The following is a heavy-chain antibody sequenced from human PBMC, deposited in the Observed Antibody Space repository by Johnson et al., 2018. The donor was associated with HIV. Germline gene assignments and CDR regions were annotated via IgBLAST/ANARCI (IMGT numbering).Heavy chain of an antibody. CDR3: ASSYSESDAFDI. D-gene: IGHD3-10*01. V-gene: IGHV3-23*04. J-gene: IGHJ3*02. Sequence: MQLVESGGGVVQPGGSLRLSCAASGFTFSSYAMHWVRQAPGKGLEWVSAISGSGGSTYYADSVKGRFTISRDNSKNTLYLQMNSLRVEDKAVYYCASSYSESDAFDIWGQGTMVTVST. CDR2: ISGSGGST. CDR1: GFTFSSYA.